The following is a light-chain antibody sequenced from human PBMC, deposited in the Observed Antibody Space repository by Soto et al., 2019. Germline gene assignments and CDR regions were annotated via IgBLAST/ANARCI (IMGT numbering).Light chain of an antibody. CDR1: QSVISTY. V-gene: IGKV3D-20*02. CDR3: RQRHMWPIT. Sequence: EIVLTQSPGTLSLSPGERATLSCRASQSVISTYLAWYQQKPGQAPRLLIYGASSRATGIPDRFSGSGSGTDFSLTISRLEPEDSAVYYCRQRHMWPITFGQGTRLEIK. CDR2: GAS. J-gene: IGKJ5*01.